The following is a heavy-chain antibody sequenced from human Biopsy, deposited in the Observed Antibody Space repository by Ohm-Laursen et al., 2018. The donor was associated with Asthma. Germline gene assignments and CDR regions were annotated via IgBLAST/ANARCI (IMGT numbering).Heavy chain of an antibody. CDR2: INAGNGNT. D-gene: IGHD6-13*01. CDR3: ARVWQLATLDY. CDR1: GYTFTSYG. Sequence: ASVKVSCKASGYTFTSYGISWVRQAPGQRLEWMGWINAGNGNTKYSQKFQGRVTISRDTSASTAYMDLSSLRSEDTAVYYCARVWQLATLDYWGQGTLVTVSS. V-gene: IGHV1-3*01. J-gene: IGHJ4*02.